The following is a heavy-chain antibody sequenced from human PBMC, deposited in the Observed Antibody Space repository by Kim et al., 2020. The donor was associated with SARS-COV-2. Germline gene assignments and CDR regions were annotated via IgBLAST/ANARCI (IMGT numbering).Heavy chain of an antibody. D-gene: IGHD2-15*01. CDR2: INHSGST. Sequence: SETLSLTCAVYGGSFSGYYWSWIRQPPGKGLEWIGEINHSGSTNYNPSLKSRVTISVDTSKNQFSLKLSSVTAADTAVYYCARGRYCSGGSCYNWFDPWGQGTLVTVSS. CDR3: ARGRYCSGGSCYNWFDP. V-gene: IGHV4-34*01. J-gene: IGHJ5*02. CDR1: GGSFSGYY.